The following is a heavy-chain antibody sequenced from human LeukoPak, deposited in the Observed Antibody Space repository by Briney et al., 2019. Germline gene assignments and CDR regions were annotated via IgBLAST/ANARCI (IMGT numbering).Heavy chain of an antibody. D-gene: IGHD1-1*01. Sequence: PGGSLRLSCAASGFTVSSNYMSWVRQAPGKGLEWVSVIYSSGSTYYADSVKGRFTISRDNSKNTLYLQMNSLRAEDTAVYYCAREGHYNWGYFDYWGQGTLVTVSS. CDR1: GFTVSSNY. V-gene: IGHV3-53*01. CDR3: AREGHYNWGYFDY. J-gene: IGHJ4*02. CDR2: IYSSGST.